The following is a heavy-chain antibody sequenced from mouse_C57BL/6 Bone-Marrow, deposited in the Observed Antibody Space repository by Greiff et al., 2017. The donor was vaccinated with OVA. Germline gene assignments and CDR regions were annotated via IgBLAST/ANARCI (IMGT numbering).Heavy chain of an antibody. J-gene: IGHJ3*01. CDR2: IYPGDGDT. D-gene: IGHD2-13*01. Sequence: QVQLQQSGPELVKPGASVKISCKASGYAFSSSWMNWVKQRPGKGLEWIGRIYPGDGDTNSNGKFKGKATLTADKSTSTAYMQLSSLTSEDSAVYFCARDGDYGWFAYWGQGTLVTVSA. CDR3: ARDGDYGWFAY. V-gene: IGHV1-82*01. CDR1: GYAFSSSW.